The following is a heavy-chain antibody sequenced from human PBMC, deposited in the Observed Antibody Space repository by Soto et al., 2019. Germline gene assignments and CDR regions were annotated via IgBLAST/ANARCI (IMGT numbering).Heavy chain of an antibody. CDR2: ISGSGDYT. CDR1: GFTFDNYA. CDR3: ASPLTTGIYFDS. Sequence: EVQLLESGGGLVQPGGSLRLSCATSGFTFDNYAVSWVRQAPGKGLEWVSFISGSGDYTYYADSVRGRFTISRDNSQNSLYLQMNGLRAEYTAMYFCASPLTTGIYFDSRGQGTLVTVSS. D-gene: IGHD4-17*01. J-gene: IGHJ4*02. V-gene: IGHV3-23*01.